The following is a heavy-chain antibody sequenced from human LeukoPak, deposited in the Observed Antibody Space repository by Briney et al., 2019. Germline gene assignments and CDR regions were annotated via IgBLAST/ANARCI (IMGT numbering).Heavy chain of an antibody. CDR3: ASGWALS. CDR1: GDSVSNKNGA. Sequence: SQTLSLTCDVSGDSVSNKNGAWNWIRQSPSRGLEWLGRTYFRSEWHTDHAVSVKGRIAITADTSKNQFSLQLASVTPEDTAVYYCASGWALSWGQGSLVTVSS. D-gene: IGHD1-26*01. J-gene: IGHJ5*02. CDR2: TYFRSEWHT. V-gene: IGHV6-1*01.